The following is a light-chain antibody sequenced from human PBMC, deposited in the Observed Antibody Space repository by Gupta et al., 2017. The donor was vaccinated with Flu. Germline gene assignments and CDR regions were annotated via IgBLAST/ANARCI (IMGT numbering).Light chain of an antibody. CDR3: SSYAGNFRIL. Sequence: QSALTQPPSASGFRGQSVTISCSGTSSDIGAYKYVSWYQQYPGKAPNLILSEVSKRPSGVPDRSSGSKSGNTASLTVSGLQPEDEADYYCSSYAGNFRILFGGGTKVTVL. J-gene: IGLJ2*01. CDR2: EVS. CDR1: SSDIGAYKY. V-gene: IGLV2-8*01.